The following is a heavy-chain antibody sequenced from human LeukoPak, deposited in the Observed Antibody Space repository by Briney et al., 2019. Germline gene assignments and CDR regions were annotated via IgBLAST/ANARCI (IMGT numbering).Heavy chain of an antibody. Sequence: GGSLRLSCAASGFTFSGSVIHWVRQASGKGLEWVGRIRSKANSYATAYAASVKGRFTISRDDSKNTAYLQMNSLKTKDTAVYYCTGGVWGYDTSGFNFDYWGQGSLVSVSS. CDR3: TGGVWGYDTSGFNFDY. CDR2: IRSKANSYAT. CDR1: GFTFSGSV. J-gene: IGHJ4*02. D-gene: IGHD3-22*01. V-gene: IGHV3-73*01.